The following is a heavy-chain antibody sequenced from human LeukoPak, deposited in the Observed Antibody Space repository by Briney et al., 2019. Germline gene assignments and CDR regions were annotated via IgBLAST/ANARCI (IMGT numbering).Heavy chain of an antibody. CDR3: ASFQVAPEGY. Sequence: GGSLRLSCAASGFTFRSYWMHWVRQAPGQGLVWVSRVTTDGSSTKYADSVKGRFTISRDNAKNTLYLQMNSLRVEDTAVYYCASFQVAPEGYWGQGTLVTVSS. D-gene: IGHD5-12*01. CDR1: GFTFRSYW. J-gene: IGHJ4*02. CDR2: VTTDGSST. V-gene: IGHV3-74*03.